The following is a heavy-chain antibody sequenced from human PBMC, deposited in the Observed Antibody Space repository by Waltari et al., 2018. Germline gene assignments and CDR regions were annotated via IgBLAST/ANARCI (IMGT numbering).Heavy chain of an antibody. D-gene: IGHD2-21*02. Sequence: QVQLQESGPGLVKPSQTLSLTCTVSGGSISSGGYYWSWIRQHPGKGLEWIGYIYYSGSTYYNPSLKSLVTISVDTSKNQFSLKLSSVTAADTAVYYCARGWGRHFWYFDLWGRGTLVIVSS. CDR3: ARGWGRHFWYFDL. J-gene: IGHJ2*01. V-gene: IGHV4-31*01. CDR1: GGSISSGGYY. CDR2: IYYSGST.